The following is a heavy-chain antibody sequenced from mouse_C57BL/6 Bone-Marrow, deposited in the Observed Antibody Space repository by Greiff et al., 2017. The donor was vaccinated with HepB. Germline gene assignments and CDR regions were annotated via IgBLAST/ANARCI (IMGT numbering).Heavy chain of an antibody. CDR2: IYPGSGST. CDR3: ARFRQLRTPWFAY. V-gene: IGHV1-55*01. D-gene: IGHD3-2*02. J-gene: IGHJ3*01. Sequence: VQLQQPGAELVKPGASVKMSCKASGYTFTSYWITWVKQRPGQGLEWIGDIYPGSGSTNYNEKFKSKATLTVDTSSSTAYMQLSSLTSEDSAVYYCARFRQLRTPWFAYWGHGTLVTVSA. CDR1: GYTFTSYW.